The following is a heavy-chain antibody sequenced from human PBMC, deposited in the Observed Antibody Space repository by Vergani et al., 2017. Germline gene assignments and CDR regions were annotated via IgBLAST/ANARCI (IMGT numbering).Heavy chain of an antibody. CDR3: ARAEYCSGGSCYLGY. D-gene: IGHD2-15*01. V-gene: IGHV3-21*01. J-gene: IGHJ4*02. CDR1: GFTFSSYS. Sequence: EVQLVESGGGLVKPGGSLRLSCAASGFTFSSYSMNWVRQAPGKGLEWVSSISSSSSYIYYADSVKGRFTISRDNAKNSLYLQMNSRRAEDTAVYYCARAEYCSGGSCYLGYWGQGTLVTVSS. CDR2: ISSSSSYI.